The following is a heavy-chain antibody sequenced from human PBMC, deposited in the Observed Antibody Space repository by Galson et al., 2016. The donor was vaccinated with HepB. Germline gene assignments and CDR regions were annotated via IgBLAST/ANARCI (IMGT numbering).Heavy chain of an antibody. CDR2: ISYDGRNQ. J-gene: IGHJ4*02. D-gene: IGHD3-10*01. CDR3: AKAPASMVRVEDY. CDR1: GFTFTTSG. V-gene: IGHV3-30*18. Sequence: SLRLSCAASGFTFTTSGMHWVRQAPGKGLEWVAVISYDGRNQYYADSVKGRFTISRDNSKNTLYLQMTSLRDEDTAVYYCAKAPASMVRVEDYWGQGTLVTVSS.